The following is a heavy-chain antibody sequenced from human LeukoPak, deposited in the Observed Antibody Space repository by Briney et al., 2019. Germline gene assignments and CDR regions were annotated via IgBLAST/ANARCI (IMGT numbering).Heavy chain of an antibody. Sequence: GGSLRLSCAAAGFTSNSYAMTWARQAPGKGLEWVSVISGSGGSTHYADSVKGRFIISRDNSKNTLYLQMNSLRAEDTAVYYCAKDLRFSDYWGQGTLVTVSS. CDR3: AKDLRFSDY. D-gene: IGHD3-10*01. J-gene: IGHJ4*02. CDR1: GFTSNSYA. CDR2: ISGSGGST. V-gene: IGHV3-23*01.